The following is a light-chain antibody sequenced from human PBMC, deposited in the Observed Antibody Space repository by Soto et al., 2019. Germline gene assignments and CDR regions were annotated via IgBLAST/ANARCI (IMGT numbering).Light chain of an antibody. J-gene: IGKJ4*01. V-gene: IGKV3D-15*01. CDR2: GAS. CDR1: QSVDSN. Sequence: EIVMTQSPGTLSLSTGEGATLSCRASQSVDSNLAWYQQKPGQAPRLLFYGASTRPTGIPDRFSGSGSGTEFTLTISSLQSEDFAAYFCQQYDSWPLTFGGGTKVDIK. CDR3: QQYDSWPLT.